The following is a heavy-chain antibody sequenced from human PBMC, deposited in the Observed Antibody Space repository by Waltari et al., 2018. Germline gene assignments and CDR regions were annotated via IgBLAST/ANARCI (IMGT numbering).Heavy chain of an antibody. CDR2: MNPNSGNT. CDR1: GYTCTRYE. CDR3: ARGIWFGVGGYYYGMDV. J-gene: IGHJ6*02. Sequence: QVQLVQSGAEVKKPGASVKVSCKASGYTCTRYEINGVRQATGQGLDWMGWMNPNSGNTGYAKKFQGRVTMTRNTSISTAYMELSSLRSEDTAVYYCARGIWFGVGGYYYGMDVWGQGTTVTVSS. D-gene: IGHD3-10*01. V-gene: IGHV1-8*02.